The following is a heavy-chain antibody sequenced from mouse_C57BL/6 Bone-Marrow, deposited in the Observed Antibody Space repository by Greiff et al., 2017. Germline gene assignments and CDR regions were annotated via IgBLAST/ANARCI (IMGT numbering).Heavy chain of an antibody. J-gene: IGHJ4*01. Sequence: VQLQESGPGLVKPSQSLSLTCSVTGYSITSGYNWNWIRQFPGNKLEWMGYISYDGSNNYNPSLKNRISITRDTSTNQFFLKLNSVTTEDTATYYCARGALYAMDYWGQGTSVTVSS. D-gene: IGHD1-3*01. CDR2: ISYDGSN. CDR1: GYSITSGYN. CDR3: ARGALYAMDY. V-gene: IGHV3-6*01.